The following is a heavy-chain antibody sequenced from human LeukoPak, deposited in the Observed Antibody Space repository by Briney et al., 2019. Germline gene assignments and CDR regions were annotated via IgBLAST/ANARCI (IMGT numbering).Heavy chain of an antibody. Sequence: VASVKVSCKASGYTFTGYYMHWVRQAPGQGLEWMGWINPNSGGTNYAQKFQGRVTMTRDTSISTAYMELSRLRSDDTAVYYCARARHRPLYSFDYWGQGTLVTVSS. D-gene: IGHD6-6*01. V-gene: IGHV1-2*02. J-gene: IGHJ4*02. CDR3: ARARHRPLYSFDY. CDR2: INPNSGGT. CDR1: GYTFTGYY.